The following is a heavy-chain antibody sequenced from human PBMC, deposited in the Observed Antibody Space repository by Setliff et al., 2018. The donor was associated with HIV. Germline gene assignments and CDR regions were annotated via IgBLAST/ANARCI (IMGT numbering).Heavy chain of an antibody. V-gene: IGHV3-21*01. J-gene: IGHJ4*02. CDR3: AREGITGTTLHPY. CDR1: GFTFRNYN. CDR2: IRIGSGAAI. D-gene: IGHD1-7*01. Sequence: GGSLRLSCAASGFTFRNYNFNWVRQAPGRGLEWVSSIRIGSGAAIYYAESVQGRFTVSRDNSKNSLYLQMNSLRVEDTAVYYCAREGITGTTLHPYWGQGTLVTVSS.